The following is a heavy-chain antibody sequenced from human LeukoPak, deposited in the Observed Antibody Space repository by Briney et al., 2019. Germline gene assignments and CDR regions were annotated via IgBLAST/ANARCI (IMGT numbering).Heavy chain of an antibody. D-gene: IGHD6-13*01. V-gene: IGHV1-69*05. CDR3: ARAGYSSSWYWAY. J-gene: IGHJ4*02. CDR2: IITIFGTA. CDR1: GGTFTSYA. Sequence: SVKVSCKASGGTFTSYAISWVRQAPGQGLEWMGRIITIFGTANYAQKCQGRVTITTGESTSTAYMELSSLRSEDTAVYYCARAGYSSSWYWAYWGQGTLVTVSS.